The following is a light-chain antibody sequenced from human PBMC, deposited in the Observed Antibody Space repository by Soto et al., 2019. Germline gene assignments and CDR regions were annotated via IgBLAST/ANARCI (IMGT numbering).Light chain of an antibody. CDR1: QRIXNIY. Sequence: IVLTQCPGTLSLSPGERATLSCRASQRIXNIYIAWYQQKPGQAPRVRXDGASRRATGSPDRLSGSGSGTDFTLPISRLEPEDCAVYYCQQYSSSFRTFGQGTKVDIK. J-gene: IGKJ1*01. CDR3: QQYSSSFRT. CDR2: GAS. V-gene: IGKV3-20*01.